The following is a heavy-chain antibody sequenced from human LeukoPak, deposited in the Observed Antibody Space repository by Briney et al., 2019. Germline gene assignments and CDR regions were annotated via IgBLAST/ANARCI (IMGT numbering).Heavy chain of an antibody. V-gene: IGHV5-51*01. CDR2: IYPGDSDS. D-gene: IGHD3-22*01. CDR3: ARTSQYDDSGYSYFES. CDR1: GYNFTNYW. Sequence: GESLKISCKGSGYNFTNYWIGWVRQMPGKGLEWMGIIYPGDSDSRYSPSFQGQVTISADKSISTAYLQWSSLKASDTAMYYCARTSQYDDSGYSYFESWGKGTLVTVSS. J-gene: IGHJ4*02.